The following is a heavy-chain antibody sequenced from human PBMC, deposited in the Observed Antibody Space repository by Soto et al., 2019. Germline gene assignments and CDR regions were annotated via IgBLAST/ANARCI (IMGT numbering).Heavy chain of an antibody. Sequence: PGGSLRLSCAASGLAFSNYAFHWVRQAPGKGLEWVAVIWYDGSNKYYAESVKGRFTISKDNSKNTLYLQMNNLRAEDTAVYYCARDSHVGSGWQLTADYWGQGTLVTVSS. CDR2: IWYDGSNK. CDR1: GLAFSNYA. CDR3: ARDSHVGSGWQLTADY. D-gene: IGHD6-19*01. J-gene: IGHJ4*02. V-gene: IGHV3-33*08.